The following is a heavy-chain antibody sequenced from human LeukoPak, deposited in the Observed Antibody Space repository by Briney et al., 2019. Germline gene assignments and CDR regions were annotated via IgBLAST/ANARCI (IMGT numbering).Heavy chain of an antibody. CDR3: AKGDYYDSSGYPTGFDY. Sequence: GGSLRLSCAASGFTFSSYSMNWVRQAPGKGLEWVSSISSSSSYIYYADSVKGRFTISRDNAKNSLYLQMNSLRAEDTAVYYCAKGDYYDSSGYPTGFDYWGQGTLVTVSS. J-gene: IGHJ4*02. CDR1: GFTFSSYS. V-gene: IGHV3-21*04. CDR2: ISSSSSYI. D-gene: IGHD3-22*01.